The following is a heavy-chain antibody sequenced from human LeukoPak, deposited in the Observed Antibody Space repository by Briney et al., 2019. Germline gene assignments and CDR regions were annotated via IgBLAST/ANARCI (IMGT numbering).Heavy chain of an antibody. J-gene: IGHJ3*02. Sequence: SETLSLTCTVSGGSINNSYWTWIRLPPGKGLEWIGHIYYSGSTNYSPSLKSRVTISVDTSKNQFSLKLSSVTAADTAVYYCAREGYYDSSGYHDAFDIWGQGTMVTVSS. CDR1: GGSINNSY. CDR3: AREGYYDSSGYHDAFDI. CDR2: IYYSGST. V-gene: IGHV4-59*01. D-gene: IGHD3-22*01.